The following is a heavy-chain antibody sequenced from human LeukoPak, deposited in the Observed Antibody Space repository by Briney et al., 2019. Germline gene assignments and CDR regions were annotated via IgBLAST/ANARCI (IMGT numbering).Heavy chain of an antibody. V-gene: IGHV5-51*01. CDR1: GYSFTSYW. CDR2: IYPGDSDT. Sequence: GECLKISCKGSGYSFTSYWIGWVRPMPGKGLEWMGMIYPGDSDTRYSPSFQGQVTISADKSISTAYLQWSSLKASDTAMYYCAFTANYYYYGMDVWGQGTTVTVSS. CDR3: AFTANYYYYGMDV. J-gene: IGHJ6*02.